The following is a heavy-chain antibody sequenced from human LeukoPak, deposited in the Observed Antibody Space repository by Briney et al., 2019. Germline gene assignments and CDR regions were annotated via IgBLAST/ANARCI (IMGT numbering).Heavy chain of an antibody. J-gene: IGHJ6*03. Sequence: SETLSLTCTVSGGSISSYYWSWIRQPPGKGLEWIGYIYYSGSTNYNPSLKSRVTISVDTSKNQFSLKLSSVTAADTAVYYCARVLSGYYYYMDVWGKGTTVTVSS. CDR3: ARVLSGYYYYMDV. CDR2: IYYSGST. D-gene: IGHD3-10*01. CDR1: GGSISSYY. V-gene: IGHV4-59*01.